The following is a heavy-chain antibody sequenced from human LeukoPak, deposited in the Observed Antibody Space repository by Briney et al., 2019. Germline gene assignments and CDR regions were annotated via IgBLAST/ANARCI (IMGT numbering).Heavy chain of an antibody. CDR1: GFTFSSYC. CDR3: ARGAYDSSSDQ. J-gene: IGHJ4*02. Sequence: PGESLRLSCAVSGFTFSSYCLSWARQAPGRGLQLVASIEQDGSASYYVSSVKGLFTISRDNTKNSVYLQMNSLRAEDTAVYYCARGAYDSSSDQWGQG. D-gene: IGHD6-6*01. V-gene: IGHV3-7*05. CDR2: IEQDGSAS.